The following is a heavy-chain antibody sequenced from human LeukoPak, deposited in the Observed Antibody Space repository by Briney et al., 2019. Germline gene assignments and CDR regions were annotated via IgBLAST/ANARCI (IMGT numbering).Heavy chain of an antibody. D-gene: IGHD3-22*01. J-gene: IGHJ4*02. CDR1: GFTFSSYA. Sequence: TGGSLRLSCAASGFTFSSYAMSWVRQAPGKGLEWVSAISGSGGSTYYADSVKGRFTISRDNSKNTLYLQMNSLRAEDTAVYYCAKVRDYYDSSGLDYWGQGTLVAVSS. CDR3: AKVRDYYDSSGLDY. CDR2: ISGSGGST. V-gene: IGHV3-23*01.